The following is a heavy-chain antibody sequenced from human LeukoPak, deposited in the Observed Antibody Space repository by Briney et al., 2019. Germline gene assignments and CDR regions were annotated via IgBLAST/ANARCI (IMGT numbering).Heavy chain of an antibody. CDR3: AKGYGCSSSWYVLGAFDI. V-gene: IGHV3-23*01. J-gene: IGHJ3*02. CDR2: ISGSGGST. Sequence: GGSLRLSCAASGFTFSSYGMSWVRKAPGKGLEWVSAISGSGGSTYYADSVKGRFTISRDNSKHTLYLQMNSLRAEDTAVYYCAKGYGCSSSWYVLGAFDIWGQGTMVTVSS. D-gene: IGHD6-13*01. CDR1: GFTFSSYG.